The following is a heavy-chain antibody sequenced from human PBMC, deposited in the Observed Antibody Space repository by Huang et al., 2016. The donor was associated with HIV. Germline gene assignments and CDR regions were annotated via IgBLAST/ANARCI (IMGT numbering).Heavy chain of an antibody. Sequence: QVQLVQSGAEVKKPGSSVKVSCKASGGTFSNHGFSWVRQAPGQGLEWMGGIIPVFGTKYYTPKVQGRVTITADESTSTVYMELSSLTPDDTAEYYCARVRGYSGSYYGMDVWGQGTTVTVSS. CDR1: GGTFSNHG. CDR3: ARVRGYSGSYYGMDV. CDR2: IIPVFGTK. D-gene: IGHD1-26*01. V-gene: IGHV1-69*01. J-gene: IGHJ6*02.